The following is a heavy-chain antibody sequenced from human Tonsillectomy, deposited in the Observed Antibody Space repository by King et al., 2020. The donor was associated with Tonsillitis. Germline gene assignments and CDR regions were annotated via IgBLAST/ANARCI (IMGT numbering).Heavy chain of an antibody. V-gene: IGHV6-1*01. CDR3: VRDRLQLLLGIYYYYAGLDV. CDR2: TYYRSKWYN. CDR1: GDSVSSSSAA. J-gene: IGHJ6*02. Sequence: VQLQQSGPGLVKPSQTLSLTCAISGDSVSSSSAAWNWIRQSPSRGLEWLGRTYYRSKWYNDYALSVESRITISPDTSRNQFSLQLNSVTPEDTAVYYCVRDRLQLLLGIYYYYAGLDVWGQGTTVTVPS. D-gene: IGHD5-18*01.